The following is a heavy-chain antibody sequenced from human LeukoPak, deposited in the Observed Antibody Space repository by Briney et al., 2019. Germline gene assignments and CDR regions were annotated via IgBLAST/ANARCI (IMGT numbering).Heavy chain of an antibody. J-gene: IGHJ4*02. V-gene: IGHV3-74*01. CDR2: INSEGSST. CDR1: GFTFSSYW. CDR3: AREGSSGWYRKFFDY. Sequence: GGSVRLSCAASGFTFSSYWMHWVRQAPGKGLVWVSRINSEGSSTSYADSVKGRFTISRHNAKNTLYLQMNSLRAEDTAVYYCAREGSSGWYRKFFDYWGQGTLVTVSS. D-gene: IGHD6-19*01.